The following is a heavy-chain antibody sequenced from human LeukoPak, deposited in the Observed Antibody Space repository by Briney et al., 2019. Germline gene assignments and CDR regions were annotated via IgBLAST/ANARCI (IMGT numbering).Heavy chain of an antibody. CDR3: ARDLGRGTYDSSGYPAY. D-gene: IGHD3-22*01. CDR1: GGTFSSYA. CDR2: INPNSGGT. J-gene: IGHJ4*02. Sequence: ASVKVSCKASGGTFSSYAISWVRQAPGQGLEWMGWINPNSGGTNYAQKFQGRVTMTRDTSISTAYMELSRLRSDDTAVYYCARDLGRGTYDSSGYPAYWGQGTLVTVSS. V-gene: IGHV1-2*02.